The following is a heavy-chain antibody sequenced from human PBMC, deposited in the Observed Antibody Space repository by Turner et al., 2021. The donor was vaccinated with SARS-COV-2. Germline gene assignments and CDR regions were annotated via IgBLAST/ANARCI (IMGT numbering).Heavy chain of an antibody. CDR1: GFTFSSYG. D-gene: IGHD4-4*01. Sequence: VQPLASGAGVVQPGRSLRLACASCGFTFSSYGMHWVRQAPGKELEWVAVISYDGNNKYYADSVKGRFTISRDNSKNTLYLQMNSLGAEDTAVYYCAKQLGLYSNPMYYFDYWGQGTLVTVSS. CDR2: ISYDGNNK. J-gene: IGHJ4*02. V-gene: IGHV3-30*18. CDR3: AKQLGLYSNPMYYFDY.